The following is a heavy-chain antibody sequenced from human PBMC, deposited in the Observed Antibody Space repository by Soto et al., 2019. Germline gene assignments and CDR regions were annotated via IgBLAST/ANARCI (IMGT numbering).Heavy chain of an antibody. J-gene: IGHJ6*03. D-gene: IGHD3-3*01. CDR3: ASFYDFWSGSRYYYMDV. CDR2: INPSSGNT. CDR1: GYTFTSYY. V-gene: IGHV1-46*01. Sequence: ASVKVSCKASGYTFTSYYMHWVRQAPGQGLEWMGIINPSSGNTGYAQKFQGRVTMTRNISISTAYMELSSLRSEDTAVYYCASFYDFWSGSRYYYMDVWGKGTTVTVSS.